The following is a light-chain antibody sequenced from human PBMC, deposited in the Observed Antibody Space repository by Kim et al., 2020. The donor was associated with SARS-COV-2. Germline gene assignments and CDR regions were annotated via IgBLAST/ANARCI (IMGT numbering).Light chain of an antibody. CDR1: SSDVGGYNY. CDR3: SSYTSSSTLVV. CDR2: DVS. J-gene: IGLJ2*01. Sequence: QSALTQPASVSGSPGQSITISCTGTSSDVGGYNYVSWYQQHPGKAPKLTIYDVSNRPSGVSNRFSGSKSGNTASLTISGLQAEDEADYYCSSYTSSSTLVVFGGGTQLTV. V-gene: IGLV2-14*03.